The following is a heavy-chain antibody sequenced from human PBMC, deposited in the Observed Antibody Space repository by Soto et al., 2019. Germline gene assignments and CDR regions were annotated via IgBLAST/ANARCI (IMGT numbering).Heavy chain of an antibody. D-gene: IGHD3-16*01. Sequence: WIWIRQPPGKGLEWIGSIYYTGSTNFNPSLKSRVTISMDTSKNQFSLNLKSVTTADTADYYCARARLTFAYGMDVWGQGATVTVPS. J-gene: IGHJ6*02. CDR2: IYYTGST. V-gene: IGHV4-59*01. CDR3: ARARLTFAYGMDV.